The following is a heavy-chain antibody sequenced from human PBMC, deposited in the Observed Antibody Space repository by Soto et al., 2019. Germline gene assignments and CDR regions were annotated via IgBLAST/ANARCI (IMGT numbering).Heavy chain of an antibody. Sequence: QVQLVQSGAEVKKPGSSVKVSCKASGGIFSSYSINWVRQAHGQGLEWMGGIIPMFGTPHYAQKFQGRVTVTANVFKTTVYMKLSSVSSEGTVIYYCTRGLMLPGATSWHHLWGQGTPVTVSS. J-gene: IGHJ5*02. CDR1: GGIFSSYS. CDR3: TRGLMLPGATSWHHL. V-gene: IGHV1-69*01. D-gene: IGHD2-2*01. CDR2: IIPMFGTP.